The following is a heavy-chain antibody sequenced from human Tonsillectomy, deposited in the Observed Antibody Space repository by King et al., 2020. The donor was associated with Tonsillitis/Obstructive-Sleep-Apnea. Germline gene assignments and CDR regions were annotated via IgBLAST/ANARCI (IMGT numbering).Heavy chain of an antibody. CDR1: AFAFSYYT. CDR3: ARDLSIAYFDY. Sequence: VQLVESGGGLVKPGGSLMLSCEASAFAFSYYTFDGVRQAPGKGLEWVSSIDATGNHVYYADSVKGRFTISRDNAKKSLYLEMTSLRADDTAVYYCARDLSIAYFDYWGQGALVTVSS. CDR2: IDATGNHV. V-gene: IGHV3-21*01. J-gene: IGHJ4*02.